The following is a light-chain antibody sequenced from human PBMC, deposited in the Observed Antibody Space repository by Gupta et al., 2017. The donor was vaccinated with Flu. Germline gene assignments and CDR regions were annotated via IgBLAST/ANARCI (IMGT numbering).Light chain of an antibody. V-gene: IGKV1-39*01. J-gene: IGKJ1*01. CDR3: QQSNHIPLT. CDR2: GAA. Sequence: DIQMTQSPSSLSASVGDRVTITCRASENIISFLNWYQQKPGEAPKLLIYGAATLQSGVPSRFSGSGFGTDFTLTISSLQPDDSASYYCQQSNHIPLTFGQGTKVEIK. CDR1: ENIISF.